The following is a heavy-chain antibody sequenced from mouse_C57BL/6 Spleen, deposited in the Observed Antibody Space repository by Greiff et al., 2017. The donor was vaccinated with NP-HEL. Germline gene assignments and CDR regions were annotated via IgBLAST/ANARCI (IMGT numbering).Heavy chain of an antibody. CDR1: GYTFTSYW. Sequence: QVQLKQPGAELVRPGTSVKLSCKASGYTFTSYWMHWVKQRPGQGLEWIGVIDPSDSYTNYNQKFKGKATLTVDTSSSTAYMQLSRLTSEDSAVYYCASSGGYYAMDYWGQGTSVTVSS. J-gene: IGHJ4*01. CDR2: IDPSDSYT. D-gene: IGHD4-1*01. CDR3: ASSGGYYAMDY. V-gene: IGHV1-59*01.